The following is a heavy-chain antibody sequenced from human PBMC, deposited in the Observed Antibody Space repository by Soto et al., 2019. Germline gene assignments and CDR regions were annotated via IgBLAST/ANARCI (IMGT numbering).Heavy chain of an antibody. D-gene: IGHD5-12*01. Sequence: ASVKVSCAASGFTFSSYAMSWVRQAPGKGLEWVSAISGSGGSTYYADSVKGRFTISRDNSKNTLYLQMNSLRAEDTAVYYCAKDRSKRWLQPSNWFDPWGQGTLVTV. V-gene: IGHV3-23*01. CDR2: ISGSGGST. CDR3: AKDRSKRWLQPSNWFDP. J-gene: IGHJ5*02. CDR1: GFTFSSYA.